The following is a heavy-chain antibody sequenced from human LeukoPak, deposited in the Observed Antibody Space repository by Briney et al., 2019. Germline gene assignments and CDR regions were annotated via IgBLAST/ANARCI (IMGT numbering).Heavy chain of an antibody. Sequence: GGSLRLSCAASGFTFSSYDMHWVRQATGKGLEWVSAIGTAGDTYYPGSVKGRFTISRENAKNSLYLQMNSLRAGDTAVYYCARGPAYYYDSSGYYYNFDYWGQGTLVTVSS. V-gene: IGHV3-13*01. CDR2: IGTAGDT. J-gene: IGHJ4*02. CDR1: GFTFSSYD. CDR3: ARGPAYYYDSSGYYYNFDY. D-gene: IGHD3-22*01.